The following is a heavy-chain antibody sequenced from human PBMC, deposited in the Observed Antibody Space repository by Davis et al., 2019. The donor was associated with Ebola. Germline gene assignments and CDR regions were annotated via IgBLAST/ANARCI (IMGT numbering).Heavy chain of an antibody. D-gene: IGHD6-13*01. CDR3: ARDQEYSSSWYTY. J-gene: IGHJ4*02. CDR1: GFTFSSYS. Sequence: GESLKISCAASGFTFSSYSMNWVRQAPGKGLEWVSSISSSSSYIYYADSVKGRFTISRDNAKNSLYLQMNSLRAEDTAVYYCARDQEYSSSWYTYWGQGTLVTVSS. V-gene: IGHV3-21*01. CDR2: ISSSSSYI.